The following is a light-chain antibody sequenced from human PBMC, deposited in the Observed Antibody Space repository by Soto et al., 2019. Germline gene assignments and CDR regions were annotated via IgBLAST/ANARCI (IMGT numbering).Light chain of an antibody. V-gene: IGKV1-39*01. CDR3: QQSYSTPWT. CDR2: ATS. CDR1: QSISIY. J-gene: IGKJ1*01. Sequence: DIQMTQSPSSPSASLGDRVTMTCRASQSISIYLNWYQQKPGKAPKLLICATSSLQSGVPSRFSGSGFGTDFTLTISSLQPEDFATYYCQQSYSTPWTFGQGTTVDIK.